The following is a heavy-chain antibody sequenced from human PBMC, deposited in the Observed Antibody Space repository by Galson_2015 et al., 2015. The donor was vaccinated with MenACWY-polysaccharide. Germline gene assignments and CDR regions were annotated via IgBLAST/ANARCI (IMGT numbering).Heavy chain of an antibody. J-gene: IGHJ6*02. CDR1: GFTFSSYW. Sequence: SLRLSCAASGFTFSSYWMHWVRHAPGKGLVWVSRINSDGSNTSYADSVKGRFTISRDNARNTLYLQMNSLRAEDTAVYYCARSVVSSGNNYGYYYYVMDVWGQGTTVTVSS. D-gene: IGHD5-18*01. V-gene: IGHV3-74*01. CDR3: ARSVVSSGNNYGYYYYVMDV. CDR2: INSDGSNT.